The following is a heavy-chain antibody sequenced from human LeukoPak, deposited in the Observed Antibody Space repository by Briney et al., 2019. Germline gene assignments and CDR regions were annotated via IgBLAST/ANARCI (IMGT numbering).Heavy chain of an antibody. D-gene: IGHD3-3*01. CDR3: ARERLNYDLEDY. J-gene: IGHJ4*02. Sequence: GGSLRLSCAASGFTFSSYSMNWVRQAPGKGLEWVSSISSSSSYIYYADSVKGRFTISRDNAKNSLYLQMNSLRAEDTAVYYCARERLNYDLEDYWGQGTLVTVSS. CDR1: GFTFSSYS. V-gene: IGHV3-21*01. CDR2: ISSSSSYI.